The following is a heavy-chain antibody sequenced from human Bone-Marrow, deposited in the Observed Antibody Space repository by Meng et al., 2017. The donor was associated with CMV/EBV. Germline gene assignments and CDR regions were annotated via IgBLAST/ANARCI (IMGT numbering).Heavy chain of an antibody. CDR3: ARDRCSSTSCYGPYYGMDV. J-gene: IGHJ6*02. Sequence: SETLSLTCTVSGGSISSSSYYWGWIRQPPGKGLEWIGSIYYSGSTYYNPSLKSRVTISVDTSKNQFSLKLSSVTAADTAVYYCARDRCSSTSCYGPYYGMDVWGQGTTVTVSS. CDR1: GGSISSSSYY. V-gene: IGHV4-39*07. CDR2: IYYSGST. D-gene: IGHD2-2*01.